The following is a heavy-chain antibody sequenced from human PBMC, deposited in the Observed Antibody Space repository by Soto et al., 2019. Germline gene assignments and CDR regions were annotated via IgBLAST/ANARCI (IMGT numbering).Heavy chain of an antibody. CDR1: GYTFTSYG. J-gene: IGHJ5*02. Sequence: QVQLVQSGAEVKKPGASVKVSCKASGYTFTSYGISWVRQAPGQGLEWMGWISAYNGNTNYAQKLQGRVTMTTDTSTITDYMELRSLRSDDTAVYYCARAITMIVVVTGRWFDPWGQGTLVTVSS. V-gene: IGHV1-18*01. CDR2: ISAYNGNT. CDR3: ARAITMIVVVTGRWFDP. D-gene: IGHD3-22*01.